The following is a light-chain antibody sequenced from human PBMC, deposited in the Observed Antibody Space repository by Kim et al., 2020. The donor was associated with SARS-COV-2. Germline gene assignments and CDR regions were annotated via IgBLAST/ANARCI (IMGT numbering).Light chain of an antibody. Sequence: QSVLTQPPSVSGAPGQRVTISCTGSSSNIGAGYDVHWYQQLPGTAPKLLIYGNSNRPSGVPDRFSGSKSGTSASLAITGLQAEDEADYYCQSDDSTLIVSREFGGGTQLTVL. J-gene: IGLJ2*01. CDR2: GNS. CDR3: QSDDSTLIVSRE. CDR1: SSNIGAGYD. V-gene: IGLV1-40*01.